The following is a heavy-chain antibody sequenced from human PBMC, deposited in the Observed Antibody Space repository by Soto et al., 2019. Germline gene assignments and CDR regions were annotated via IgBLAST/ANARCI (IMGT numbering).Heavy chain of an antibody. CDR1: GFTFSNHD. CDR3: AKNSGWFTA. D-gene: IGHD6-19*01. V-gene: IGHV3-23*05. J-gene: IGHJ5*02. Sequence: FQVSDSGGGSVQPGGSLRLSCVASGFTFSNHDMTWVRQAPGKGLEWVSTIDGTSTFSNYADSVEGRFTISRDNSRNTVYLQMNSLRADDTAVYYCAKNSGWFTAWGQGTLVTVSS. CDR2: IDGTSTFS.